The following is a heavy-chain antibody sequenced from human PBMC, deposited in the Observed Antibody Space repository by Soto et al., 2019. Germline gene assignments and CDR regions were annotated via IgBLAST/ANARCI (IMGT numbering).Heavy chain of an antibody. Sequence: PGGSLRLSCAASGFTFDDYAMHWVRQAPGKGLEWVSGISWNSGSIGYADSVKGRFTISRDNAKNSLYLQMNSLRAEDTALYYCAKVRYSSSWYPYYFDYWGQGTLVTVSS. D-gene: IGHD6-13*01. J-gene: IGHJ4*02. CDR1: GFTFDDYA. V-gene: IGHV3-9*01. CDR2: ISWNSGSI. CDR3: AKVRYSSSWYPYYFDY.